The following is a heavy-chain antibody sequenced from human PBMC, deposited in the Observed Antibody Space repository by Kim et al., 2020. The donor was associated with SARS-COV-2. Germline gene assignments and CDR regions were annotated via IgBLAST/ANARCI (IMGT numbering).Heavy chain of an antibody. CDR2: IIPIFGTA. CDR3: ARDISSGPSQGVSY. Sequence: SVKVSCKASGGTFSSYAISWVRQAPGQGLEWMGGIIPIFGTANYAQKFQGRVTITADESTSTAYMELSSLRSEDTAVYYCARDISSGPSQGVSYWGQGTLVTVSS. D-gene: IGHD6-19*01. CDR1: GGTFSSYA. V-gene: IGHV1-69*13. J-gene: IGHJ4*02.